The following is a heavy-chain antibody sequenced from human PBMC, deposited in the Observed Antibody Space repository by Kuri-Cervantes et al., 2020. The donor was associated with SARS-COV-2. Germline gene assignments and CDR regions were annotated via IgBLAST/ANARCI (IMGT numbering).Heavy chain of an antibody. Sequence: GGSLRLSCTASGFTFGGYAMSWVRQAPGKGLEWVGFIRSKAYGGTTEYAPSVKGRFTISRDNAKNSLYLQMNSLRAEDTAVYYCALRRAQLGAFDYWGQGTLVTVSS. CDR2: IRSKAYGGTT. J-gene: IGHJ4*02. CDR1: GFTFGGYA. D-gene: IGHD6-6*01. CDR3: ALRRAQLGAFDY. V-gene: IGHV3-49*04.